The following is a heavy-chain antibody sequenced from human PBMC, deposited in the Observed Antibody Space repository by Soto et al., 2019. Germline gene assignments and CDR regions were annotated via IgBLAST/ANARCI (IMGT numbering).Heavy chain of an antibody. CDR2: IIPIFGTA. J-gene: IGHJ6*02. CDR1: GGTFSSYA. Sequence: ASVKVSCKASGGTFSSYAISWVRQAPGQGLEWMGGIIPIFGTANYAQKFQGRVTITADESTSTAYMELSSLRSEDTAVYYCARDYDFWSGYGMDVWGQGTTVTVSS. D-gene: IGHD3-3*01. CDR3: ARDYDFWSGYGMDV. V-gene: IGHV1-69*13.